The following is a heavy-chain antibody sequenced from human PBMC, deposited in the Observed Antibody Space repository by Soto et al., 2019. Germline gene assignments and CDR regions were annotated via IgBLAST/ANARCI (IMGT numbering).Heavy chain of an antibody. CDR1: GDSVSSNSAA. CDR3: ARTAFVIVSTIKYDGMDV. V-gene: IGHV6-1*01. D-gene: IGHD5-12*01. CDR2: TYYRSKWYN. J-gene: IGHJ6*02. Sequence: PSQTLSLTCAISGDSVSSNSAAWNWIRQSPSRGLEWLGRTYYRSKWYNDYAVSVKSRITINPDTSKNQFSLPLNSVTPKDTAVYYCARTAFVIVSTIKYDGMDVWGQGTTVTVSS.